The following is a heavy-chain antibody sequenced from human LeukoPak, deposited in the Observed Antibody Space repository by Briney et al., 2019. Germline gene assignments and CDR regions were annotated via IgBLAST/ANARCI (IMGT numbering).Heavy chain of an antibody. CDR3: TRLPPPPARDNDPYYFVY. CDR1: GYSISSGYY. CDR2: IYQSGST. Sequence: SETLSLTCSVSGYSISSGYYWGWIRQPPGKGLEWIGSIYQSGSTNYNPSLKSRVIISVDTSKNQFSLKLSSVTAADTAVYYCTRLPPPPARDNDPYYFVYWGQGTLVTVSS. V-gene: IGHV4-38-2*02. J-gene: IGHJ4*02. D-gene: IGHD1-1*01.